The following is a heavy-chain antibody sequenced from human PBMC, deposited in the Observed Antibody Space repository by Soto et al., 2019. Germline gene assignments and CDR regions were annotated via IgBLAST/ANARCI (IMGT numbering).Heavy chain of an antibody. D-gene: IGHD4-17*01. V-gene: IGHV4-59*01. Sequence: SETLCLTCTVAGGSISGYYWSWIRQPPGKGLEWIGYIYYSGSTNYNPSLKSRVTISVDTSKNQFSLKLSSVTAADTAVYYCARDRTYGDYGGWFDPWGQGTLVTVSS. CDR1: GGSISGYY. CDR3: ARDRTYGDYGGWFDP. J-gene: IGHJ5*02. CDR2: IYYSGST.